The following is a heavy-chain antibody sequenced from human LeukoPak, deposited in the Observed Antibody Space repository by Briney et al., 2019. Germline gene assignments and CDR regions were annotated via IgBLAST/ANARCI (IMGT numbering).Heavy chain of an antibody. CDR3: ARSYYFDSDGYVPFDY. CDR1: GYTVTGYY. Sequence: ASVKVSCKASGYTVTGYYMHWVRQAPGRGLEWMGWIDPNSGGIKYAQRFQGRVTMTRDTSTSTAYMELRWLRSDDTAVYYCARSYYFDSDGYVPFDYWGQGTLVTVSS. D-gene: IGHD3-22*01. CDR2: IDPNSGGI. V-gene: IGHV1-2*02. J-gene: IGHJ4*02.